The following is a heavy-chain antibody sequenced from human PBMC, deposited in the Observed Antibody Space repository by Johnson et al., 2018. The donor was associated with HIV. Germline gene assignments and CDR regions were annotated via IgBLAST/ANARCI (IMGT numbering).Heavy chain of an antibody. CDR2: ISSRGSSI. Sequence: QVQLVESGGGLVKPGGSLRLSCAASGFTFSDYYMSWIRQAPGKGLEWVSYISSRGSSIYYADSVKGRFTISRDNAKNSLYLQMSSLRPEDTALYYCAKGDLTGSSTDALDIRGQGTMVTVSS. CDR3: AKGDLTGSSTDALDI. J-gene: IGHJ3*02. D-gene: IGHD3-9*01. V-gene: IGHV3-11*01. CDR1: GFTFSDYY.